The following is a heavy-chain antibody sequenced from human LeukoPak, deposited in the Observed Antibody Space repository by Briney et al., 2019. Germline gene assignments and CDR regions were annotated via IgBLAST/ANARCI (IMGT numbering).Heavy chain of an antibody. CDR3: AKASQRYCSGGSCYSAKDHKPTRNWFDP. Sequence: SVKVSRKASGGTFSSYAISWVRQAPGQGLEWMGRVIPILGIANYAQKFQGRVTITADKSTSTAYMALSSLRSEDTAVYYCAKASQRYCSGGSCYSAKDHKPTRNWFDPWGQGTLVTVSS. CDR1: GGTFSSYA. D-gene: IGHD2-15*01. CDR2: VIPILGIA. J-gene: IGHJ5*02. V-gene: IGHV1-69*04.